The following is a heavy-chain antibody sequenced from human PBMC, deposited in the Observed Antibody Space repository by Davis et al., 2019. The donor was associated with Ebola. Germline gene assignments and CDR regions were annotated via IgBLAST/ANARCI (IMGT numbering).Heavy chain of an antibody. CDR1: GYTFTGYY. CDR3: ARGGTRANWFDP. CDR2: INPNSGGT. V-gene: IGHV1-2*04. Sequence: ASVKVSCKASGYTFTGYYMHWVRQAPGQGLEWMGWINPNSGGTNYAQKFQGWVTITRDTSISTAYMELSRLRSDDTAVYYCARGGTRANWFDPWGQGTLVTVSS. J-gene: IGHJ5*02. D-gene: IGHD3-10*01.